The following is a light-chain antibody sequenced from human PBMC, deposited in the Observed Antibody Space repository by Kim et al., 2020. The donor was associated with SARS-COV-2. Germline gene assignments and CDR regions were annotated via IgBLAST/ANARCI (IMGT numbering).Light chain of an antibody. CDR2: GKS. CDR1: SLRSYF. J-gene: IGLJ3*02. Sequence: ACGQTVRITCQGDSLRSYFASRYRQKPGQAPVLVIYGKSNRPSGIPDRFSGSNSGNTASLTITGAQAEDEADYYCNSRDSSGNHWLFGGGTKVTVL. CDR3: NSRDSSGNHWL. V-gene: IGLV3-19*01.